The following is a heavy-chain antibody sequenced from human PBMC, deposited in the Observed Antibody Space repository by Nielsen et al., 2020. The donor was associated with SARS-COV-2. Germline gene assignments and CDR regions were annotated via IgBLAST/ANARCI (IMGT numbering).Heavy chain of an antibody. D-gene: IGHD6-19*01. V-gene: IGHV3-21*01. Sequence: WIRQPPGKGLEWVSSISSSSSYIYYADSVKGRFTISRDNAKNSLYLQMNSLRAEDTAVYYCARGIAVAGKATYYYYYGMDVWGQGTTVTVSS. CDR3: ARGIAVAGKATYYYYYGMDV. CDR2: ISSSSSYI. J-gene: IGHJ6*02.